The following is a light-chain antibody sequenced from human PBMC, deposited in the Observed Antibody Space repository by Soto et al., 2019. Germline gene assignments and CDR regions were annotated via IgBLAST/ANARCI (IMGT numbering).Light chain of an antibody. CDR3: QQHGTSPYT. CDR1: QSLRSSY. V-gene: IGKV3-20*01. J-gene: IGKJ5*01. CDR2: GAS. Sequence: VFTKSPNTLSLSSGETATLSCWASQSLRSSYLAWYQRKPGQAPRLLMFGASRRATGIPDRFNGSGSGTDFILTISRLEPEDVAVYYCQQHGTSPYTFGQGTRLEIK.